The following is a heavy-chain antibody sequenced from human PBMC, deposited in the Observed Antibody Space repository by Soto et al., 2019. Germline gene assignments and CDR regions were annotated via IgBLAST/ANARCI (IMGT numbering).Heavy chain of an antibody. CDR1: GGSFSGYY. CDR3: ASRLGDIVATTYTDY. CDR2: INHSGST. V-gene: IGHV4-34*01. J-gene: IGHJ4*02. D-gene: IGHD5-12*01. Sequence: TLSLTCAVYGGSFSGYYWSWIRQPPGKGLEWIGEINHSGSTNYNPSLKSRVTISVDTSKNQFSLKLSSVTAADTAVYYCASRLGDIVATTYTDYWGQGTLVTVSS.